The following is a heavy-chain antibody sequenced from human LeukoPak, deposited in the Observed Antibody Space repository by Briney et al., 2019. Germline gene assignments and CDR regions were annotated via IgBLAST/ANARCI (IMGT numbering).Heavy chain of an antibody. V-gene: IGHV3-30*18. J-gene: IGHJ2*01. D-gene: IGHD4-17*01. CDR1: GFTFSSYG. CDR3: AKDHDYGDYGYWYFDL. CDR2: ISYGGSNK. Sequence: GRSLRLSCAASGFTFSSYGMHWVRQAPGKGLEWVAVISYGGSNKYYADSVKGRFTISRDNSKNTLYLQMNSLRAEDTAVYYCAKDHDYGDYGYWYFDLWGRGTLVTVSS.